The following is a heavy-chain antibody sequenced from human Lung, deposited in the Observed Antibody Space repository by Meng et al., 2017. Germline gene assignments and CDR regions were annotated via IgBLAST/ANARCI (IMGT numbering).Heavy chain of an antibody. CDR3: AEDSRGYNYGFDQ. D-gene: IGHD5-18*01. Sequence: QLQLQESGPGRVKPSETLSLTCTVSGGSISSSSYYWGWIRQPPGKGLEWIGSIYYSGRTYYKPSLKSRVTISVDTSKNQFSLKLSSVTAADTAVYYCAEDSRGYNYGFDQWGQGTLVTVSS. CDR1: GGSISSSSYY. J-gene: IGHJ4*02. V-gene: IGHV4-39*01. CDR2: IYYSGRT.